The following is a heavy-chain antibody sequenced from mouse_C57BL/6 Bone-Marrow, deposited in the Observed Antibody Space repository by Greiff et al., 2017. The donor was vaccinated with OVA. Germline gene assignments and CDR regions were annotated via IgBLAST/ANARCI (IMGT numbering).Heavy chain of an antibody. CDR2: IYPRSGNT. J-gene: IGHJ2*01. Sequence: QVQLQQSGAELARPGASVKLSCKASGYTFTSYGISWVKQRTGQGLEWIGEIYPRSGNTYYNEKFKGKATLTADKSSSTAYMELRILTSEDSAFYFCARSRDGYYLYYFDYWGQGTTLTVSS. CDR3: ARSRDGYYLYYFDY. V-gene: IGHV1-81*01. D-gene: IGHD2-3*01. CDR1: GYTFTSYG.